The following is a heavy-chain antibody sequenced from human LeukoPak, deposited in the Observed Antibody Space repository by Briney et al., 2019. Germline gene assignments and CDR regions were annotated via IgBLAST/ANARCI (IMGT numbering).Heavy chain of an antibody. CDR1: GSSISSYY. D-gene: IGHD3-16*01. V-gene: IGHV4-59*08. CDR3: ARAYSYYYYGMDV. Sequence: SETLSLTCTVSGSSISSYYWSWIRQPPGKGLEWIGYIYYSGSTNYNPSLKSRVTISVDTSKNQFSLKLSSVTAADTAVYYCARAYSYYYYGMDVWGQGTTVTISS. J-gene: IGHJ6*02. CDR2: IYYSGST.